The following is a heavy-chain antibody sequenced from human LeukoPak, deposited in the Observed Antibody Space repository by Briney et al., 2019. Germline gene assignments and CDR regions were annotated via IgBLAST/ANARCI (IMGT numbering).Heavy chain of an antibody. Sequence: GGPLRLSCAASGFTFSRNGMHWVRQAPGKGLEWVAYIPYDGHNKYYADSVKGRLTISRDNSKNTLYLQMNSLRTEDTALYYCAKDFNWACDYWGQGTLVTVSS. V-gene: IGHV3-30*02. J-gene: IGHJ4*02. CDR1: GFTFSRNG. CDR3: AKDFNWACDY. CDR2: IPYDGHNK. D-gene: IGHD7-27*01.